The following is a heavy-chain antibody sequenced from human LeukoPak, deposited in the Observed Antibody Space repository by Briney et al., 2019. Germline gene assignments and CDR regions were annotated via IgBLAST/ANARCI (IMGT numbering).Heavy chain of an antibody. CDR3: ARGGQQLVNWFDP. J-gene: IGHJ5*02. D-gene: IGHD6-13*01. Sequence: PSETLFLTCTVSGGSISSGSYYWSWIRQPAGKGLEWIRRMYTSGSTDYNPSLKSRVTVSVDTSKNQCSLKLNSVTAADTAFSYCARGGQQLVNWFDPWGQGILVPVSS. CDR2: MYTSGST. CDR1: GGSISSGSYY. V-gene: IGHV4-61*02.